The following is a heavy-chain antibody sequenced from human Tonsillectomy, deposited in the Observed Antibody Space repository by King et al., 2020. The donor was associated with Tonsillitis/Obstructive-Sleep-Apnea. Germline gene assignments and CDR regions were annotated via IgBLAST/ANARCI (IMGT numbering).Heavy chain of an antibody. D-gene: IGHD3-3*01. CDR3: ARHPSSIGVDNNWFDP. Sequence: QLVQSGAEVKKPGESLRISCKGSGYSFTNYWISWVLQMPGKGLEWMGRIDPSDSYTNYSPSFQGHVTISADKSICTAYLQWGSLRASDTAMYYCARHPSSIGVDNNWFDPWGQGTLVTVSS. CDR2: IDPSDSYT. CDR1: GYSFTNYW. V-gene: IGHV5-10-1*01. J-gene: IGHJ5*02.